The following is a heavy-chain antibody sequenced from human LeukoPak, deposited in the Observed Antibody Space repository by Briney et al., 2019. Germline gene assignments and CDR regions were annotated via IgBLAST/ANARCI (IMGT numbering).Heavy chain of an antibody. J-gene: IGHJ3*02. CDR3: ARVSHYYDSSGYYYVRAFDI. V-gene: IGHV4-61*02. Sequence: PSETLSLTCIVSGGSISSSSYYWSWIRQPAGKGLEWIGRISTSGSTNYNPSLKSRVTMSVDTSNNQFSLKLSSVTAADTAVYYCARVSHYYDSSGYYYVRAFDIWGQGTMVTVSS. D-gene: IGHD3-22*01. CDR1: GGSISSSSYY. CDR2: ISTSGST.